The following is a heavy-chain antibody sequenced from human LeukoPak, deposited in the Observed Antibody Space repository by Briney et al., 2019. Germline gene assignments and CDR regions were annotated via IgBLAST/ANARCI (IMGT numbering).Heavy chain of an antibody. CDR3: ARGMGAFDY. D-gene: IGHD1-26*01. CDR2: INPNTGGT. Sequence: GASVKVSCKASGFTFSAYYMNWVRQAPGQGLEWMGWINPNTGGTNYAQKFQGRVTMTWDTSITTAYMELSSLRSDDTAIYHCARGMGAFDYWGQGTLVTVSS. J-gene: IGHJ4*02. V-gene: IGHV1-2*02. CDR1: GFTFSAYY.